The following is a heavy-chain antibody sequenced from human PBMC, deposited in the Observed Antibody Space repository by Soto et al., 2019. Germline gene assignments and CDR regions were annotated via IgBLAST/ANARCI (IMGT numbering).Heavy chain of an antibody. Sequence: QVQLVQSGAEVKKAGSSVKVSCKASGGTFSSYSISWVRQAPGQGLEWMGGITPLFATANYAQKFQCRVTITGDEYTSTAYMQLSSLTSEDRAVYDGAREGYGDYGKPFDYWGQGTLVAVCS. CDR3: AREGYGDYGKPFDY. V-gene: IGHV1-69*01. CDR2: ITPLFATA. D-gene: IGHD4-17*01. CDR1: GGTFSSYS. J-gene: IGHJ4*02.